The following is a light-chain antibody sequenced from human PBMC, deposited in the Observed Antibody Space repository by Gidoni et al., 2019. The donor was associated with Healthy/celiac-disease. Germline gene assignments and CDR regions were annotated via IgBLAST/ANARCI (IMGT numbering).Light chain of an antibody. CDR1: QSVSSY. CDR3: QQRSNWLSLT. CDR2: DAY. V-gene: IGKV3-11*01. J-gene: IGKJ4*01. Sequence: ESVLTQPPATLSLTPVERATLSCRASQSVSSYLAWYQQKPDQAPSLLDYDAYNRATGIPARFSGSVSGTDFTLTISGLEPEDFAVYYYQQRSNWLSLTFXGXTKVXIK.